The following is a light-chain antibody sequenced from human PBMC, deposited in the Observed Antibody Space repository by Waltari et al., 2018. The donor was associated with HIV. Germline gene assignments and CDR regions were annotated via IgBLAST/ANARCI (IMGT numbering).Light chain of an antibody. J-gene: IGLJ2*01. Sequence: QSALTQPAAVSGSAGQSVTISCTGTASDVGGFDYVCWYQHPPGKAPNLITDEVTNRRSGVPPRFSRSKSGNTASLTTSGLQAEDEADYFRTSYTSSSTLGCFGGGTRLTVL. CDR2: EVT. V-gene: IGLV2-14*01. CDR3: TSYTSSSTLGC. CDR1: ASDVGGFDY.